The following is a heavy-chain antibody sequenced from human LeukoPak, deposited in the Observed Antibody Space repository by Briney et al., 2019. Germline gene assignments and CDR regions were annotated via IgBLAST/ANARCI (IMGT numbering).Heavy chain of an antibody. CDR2: IIPIFGTA. CDR3: ARGSNTMIVVDDYFDY. V-gene: IGHV1-69*06. J-gene: IGHJ4*02. D-gene: IGHD3-22*01. Sequence: ASVKVSCKASAGTFSSYAISWVRQAPGQGLEWMGGIIPIFGTANYAQKFQGRVTITADKSTSTAYMELSSLRSEDTAVYYCARGSNTMIVVDDYFDYWGQGTLVTVSS. CDR1: AGTFSSYA.